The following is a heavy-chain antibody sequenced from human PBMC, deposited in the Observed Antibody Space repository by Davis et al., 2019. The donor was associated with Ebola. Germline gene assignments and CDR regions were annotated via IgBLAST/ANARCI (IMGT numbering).Heavy chain of an antibody. J-gene: IGHJ6*03. CDR1: GDTFGTNA. CDR2: LIPLFATP. V-gene: IGHV1-69*13. D-gene: IGHD2/OR15-2a*01. Sequence: SVKVSCKASGDTFGTNAVIWVRQAPGQGLEWMGELIPLFATPSYSQKFQGRVTMTADESTTTAYLELSSLRSEDTAVYYCATSPRGLSFYYYLELWGKGTTVAVTS. CDR3: ATSPRGLSFYYYLEL.